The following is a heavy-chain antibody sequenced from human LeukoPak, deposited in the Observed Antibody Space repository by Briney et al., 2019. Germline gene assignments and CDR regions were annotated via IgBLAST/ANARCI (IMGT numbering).Heavy chain of an antibody. D-gene: IGHD1-7*01. Sequence: GGSLRLSCAASGFTFSSYAMHWVRQAPGKGLEWVAVISYDGSNKYYADSVKGRFTISRDNSKNTLYLQMNSLRAEDTAVYYCARPDLTGTNAFDIRGQGTMVTVSS. CDR2: ISYDGSNK. J-gene: IGHJ3*02. CDR3: ARPDLTGTNAFDI. V-gene: IGHV3-30-3*01. CDR1: GFTFSSYA.